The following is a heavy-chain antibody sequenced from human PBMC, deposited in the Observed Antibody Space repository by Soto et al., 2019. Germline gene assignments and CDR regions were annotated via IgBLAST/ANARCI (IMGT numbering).Heavy chain of an antibody. CDR3: ASTNPYYYYYMDV. V-gene: IGHV4-34*01. Sequence: QVQLQQWGAGLLKPSETLSLTCAVYGGSFSGYYWSWIRQPPGKGLEWMGEINHSGSTNYNPSLRRRVTISVDPSKNQFSLKLSSVTAADTAVYYCASTNPYYYYYMDVWGKGTTVTVSS. CDR1: GGSFSGYY. D-gene: IGHD2-2*01. J-gene: IGHJ6*03. CDR2: INHSGST.